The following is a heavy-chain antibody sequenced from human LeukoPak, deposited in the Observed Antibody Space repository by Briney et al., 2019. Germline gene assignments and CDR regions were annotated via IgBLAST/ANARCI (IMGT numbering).Heavy chain of an antibody. J-gene: IGHJ4*02. CDR2: IIPILGIA. Sequence: ASVTVSCKASGGTFSSYAISWVRQAPGQGLEWMGRIIPILGIANYAQKFQGRVTITADKSTSTAYMELSSLRSEDTAVYYCARDLGGYSYGSTYYWGQGTLVTVSS. CDR1: GGTFSSYA. D-gene: IGHD5-18*01. CDR3: ARDLGGYSYGSTYY. V-gene: IGHV1-69*04.